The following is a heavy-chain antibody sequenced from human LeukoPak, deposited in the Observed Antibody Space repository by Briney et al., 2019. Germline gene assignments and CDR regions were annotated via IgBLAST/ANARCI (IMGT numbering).Heavy chain of an antibody. V-gene: IGHV3-30*02. D-gene: IGHD2-21*01. Sequence: PGGTLRLSCAASGFTFSSYAMSWVRQAPGKGLEWVAFIRYDGSNKYYADSVKGRFTISRDNSKNTLYLQMNSLRAEDTAVYYCAKEGRGAQLTIKPPYCGGDCYSDYWGQGTLVTVSS. CDR2: IRYDGSNK. CDR3: AKEGRGAQLTIKPPYCGGDCYSDY. J-gene: IGHJ4*02. CDR1: GFTFSSYA.